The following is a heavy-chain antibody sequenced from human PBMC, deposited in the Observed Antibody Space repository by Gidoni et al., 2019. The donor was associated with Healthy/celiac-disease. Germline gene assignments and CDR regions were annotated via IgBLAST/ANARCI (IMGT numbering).Heavy chain of an antibody. J-gene: IGHJ6*02. CDR3: ATLTKRSGPDMDV. CDR1: GGTFSSYA. CDR2: ITPIFGTA. D-gene: IGHD3-3*01. V-gene: IGHV1-69*01. Sequence: QVQLVQSGAEVKKPGSSVNVPCKASGGTFSSYAISWVRQAPGQGLEWMGGITPIFGTANYAQKFQGRVTITADESTSTAYMELSSLRSEDTAVYYCATLTKRSGPDMDVWGQGTTVTVSS.